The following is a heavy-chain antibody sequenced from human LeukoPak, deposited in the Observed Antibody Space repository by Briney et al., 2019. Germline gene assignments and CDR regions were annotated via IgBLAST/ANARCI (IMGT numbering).Heavy chain of an antibody. Sequence: GGSLRLSCAASGFTFSSYSMNWVRQAPGKGLEWVSSISSSSSYIYYADSVKGRFTISRDNAKNSLYLQMNSLRAEDTAVYYCARDGYYYDSSGYFDSAFDIWGQGTMVTVSS. CDR3: ARDGYYYDSSGYFDSAFDI. J-gene: IGHJ3*02. CDR1: GFTFSSYS. CDR2: ISSSSSYI. D-gene: IGHD3-22*01. V-gene: IGHV3-21*01.